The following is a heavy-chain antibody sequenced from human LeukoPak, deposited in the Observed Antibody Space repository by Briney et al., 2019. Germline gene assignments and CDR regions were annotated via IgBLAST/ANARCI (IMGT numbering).Heavy chain of an antibody. Sequence: ASVKVSCKASGGTFSSYAISWVRQAPGQGLEWMRGIIPIFGTANYAQKFQGRVTITADESTSTAYMELSSLRSEDTAVYYCARTGDIVVVPAAIPRYYYYYYMDVWGKGTTVTVSS. V-gene: IGHV1-69*13. CDR1: GGTFSSYA. J-gene: IGHJ6*03. CDR3: ARTGDIVVVPAAIPRYYYYYYMDV. CDR2: IIPIFGTA. D-gene: IGHD2-2*01.